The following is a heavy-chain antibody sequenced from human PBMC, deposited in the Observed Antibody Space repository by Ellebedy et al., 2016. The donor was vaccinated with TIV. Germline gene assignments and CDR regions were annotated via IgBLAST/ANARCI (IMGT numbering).Heavy chain of an antibody. Sequence: GESLKISCAASGFTFSDHYMSWVRQAPGKGLEWVSGISGSGDNTYHADSVKGRFTISRDNSKNTLYLQMSSLRADDTAVYYCVKTDQAAINWFDPWGQGTLVTVSS. J-gene: IGHJ5*02. CDR1: GFTFSDHY. V-gene: IGHV3-23*01. D-gene: IGHD2-2*01. CDR3: VKTDQAAINWFDP. CDR2: ISGSGDNT.